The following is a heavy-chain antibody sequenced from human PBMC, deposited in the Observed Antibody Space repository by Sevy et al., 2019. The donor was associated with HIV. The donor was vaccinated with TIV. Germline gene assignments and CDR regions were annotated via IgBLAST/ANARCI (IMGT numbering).Heavy chain of an antibody. CDR3: AGGDTPMITDLDY. J-gene: IGHJ4*02. D-gene: IGHD3-16*01. CDR1: GLSFTTNG. V-gene: IGHV3-23*01. CDR2: ITSGGAT. Sequence: GGSLRLSCAASGLSFTTNGMSWVRQAPGKGLKWVAGITSGGATYYADSVKGRFTVSRDNSKNTLYLQLNSLRADDTAVFYCAGGDTPMITDLDYWGQGTLVTVSS.